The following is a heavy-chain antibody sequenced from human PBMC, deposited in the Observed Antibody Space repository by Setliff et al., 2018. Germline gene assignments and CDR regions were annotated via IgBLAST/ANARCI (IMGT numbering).Heavy chain of an antibody. Sequence: PSETLSLTCTVSGGSVRGYYWSWIRQPPGKGLEWIGYMYYSGDTNHNPSLKSRVTISVDTSKNQFSLELRSVTAADTAVYYCARLPPLHTPMALTFDYWGQGILVTVSS. J-gene: IGHJ4*02. CDR2: MYYSGDT. D-gene: IGHD5-18*01. CDR3: ARLPPLHTPMALTFDY. V-gene: IGHV4-59*08. CDR1: GGSVRGYY.